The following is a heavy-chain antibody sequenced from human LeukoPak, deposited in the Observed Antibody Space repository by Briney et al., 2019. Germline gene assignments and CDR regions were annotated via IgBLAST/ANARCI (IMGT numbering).Heavy chain of an antibody. V-gene: IGHV4-61*02. D-gene: IGHD6-6*01. J-gene: IGHJ6*03. Sequence: PSQTLSLTCTVSGGSISSGSYYWSWIRQPAGKGLEWIGRIYTSGSTNYNPSLKSRVTISVDTSKNQFSLKLSSVTAADTAVYYCAREVPVSSSYPRYYYYMDVWGKGTTVTVSS. CDR2: IYTSGST. CDR1: GGSISSGSYY. CDR3: AREVPVSSSYPRYYYYMDV.